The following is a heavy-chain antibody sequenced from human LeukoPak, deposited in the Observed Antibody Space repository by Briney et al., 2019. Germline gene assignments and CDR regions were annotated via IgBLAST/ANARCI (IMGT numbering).Heavy chain of an antibody. CDR3: AGGQMFTSGGFDD. V-gene: IGHV3-53*01. D-gene: IGHD6-19*01. CDR2: IYTGGDT. CDR1: GFSVSNKY. J-gene: IGHJ4*02. Sequence: GGSLRLSCAASGFSVSNKYMSWVRQAPGKGLEWVSVIYTGGDTYYADSVRGRFTISRDNSKNTVNLQMNSLRAEDTALYYCAGGQMFTSGGFDDWGQGALVTVSS.